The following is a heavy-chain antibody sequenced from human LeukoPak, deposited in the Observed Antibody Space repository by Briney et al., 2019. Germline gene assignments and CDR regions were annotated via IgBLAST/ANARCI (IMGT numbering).Heavy chain of an antibody. CDR2: IYYSGST. D-gene: IGHD1-26*01. Sequence: PSETLSLTCTVSGGSISSSRHYWGWIRQPPGKGLEWIGSIYYSGSTYYNPSLKSRVTISVDTSKNQFSLKLSSVTAADTAVYYCARHKGWELLTFFDYWGQGTLVTVSS. CDR3: ARHKGWELLTFFDY. V-gene: IGHV4-39*01. J-gene: IGHJ4*02. CDR1: GGSISSSRHY.